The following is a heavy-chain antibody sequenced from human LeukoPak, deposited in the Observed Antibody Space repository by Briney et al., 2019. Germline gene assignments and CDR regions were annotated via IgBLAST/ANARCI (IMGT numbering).Heavy chain of an antibody. CDR3: ARDTAMVTAFDY. Sequence: ASVKVSRKASGCTFTSYGISWVRLAPGQGLEWMGWISAYNGNTNYAQKLQGRVTVTTDTSTSTAYMELRSLRSDDTAVYYCARDTAMVTAFDYWGQGSLVTVSS. V-gene: IGHV1-18*01. D-gene: IGHD5-18*01. CDR1: GCTFTSYG. CDR2: ISAYNGNT. J-gene: IGHJ4*02.